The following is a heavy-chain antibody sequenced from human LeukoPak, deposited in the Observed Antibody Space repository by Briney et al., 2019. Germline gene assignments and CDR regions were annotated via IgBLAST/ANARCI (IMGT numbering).Heavy chain of an antibody. D-gene: IGHD2-15*01. J-gene: IGHJ4*02. V-gene: IGHV3-23*01. CDR3: AKSGRVCSGGSCYQEYFYY. CDR2: ISAGGGSL. Sequence: GGSLRLSCAASGFTFSSYVMSWVRQAPGKGLEWVSAISAGGGSLYYADSVKGRFTISRDNSKNTLYLQMNSLRAEDTAVYYCAKSGRVCSGGSCYQEYFYYWGQGTLVTVSS. CDR1: GFTFSSYV.